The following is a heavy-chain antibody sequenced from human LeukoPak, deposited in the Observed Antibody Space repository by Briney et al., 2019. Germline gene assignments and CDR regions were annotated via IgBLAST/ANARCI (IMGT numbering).Heavy chain of an antibody. V-gene: IGHV4-61*01. CDR2: IYYSGST. CDR3: ARAPSQYYDILTGYYALYYYYGMDV. CDR1: GGSVSSGSYY. D-gene: IGHD3-9*01. J-gene: IGHJ6*02. Sequence: PSETLSLTCTVSGGSVSSGSYYWSWIRQPPGRGLEWIGYIYYSGSTNYNPSLKSRVTISVDTSKNQFSLKLSSVTAADTAVYYCARAPSQYYDILTGYYALYYYYGMDVWGQGTLVTVSS.